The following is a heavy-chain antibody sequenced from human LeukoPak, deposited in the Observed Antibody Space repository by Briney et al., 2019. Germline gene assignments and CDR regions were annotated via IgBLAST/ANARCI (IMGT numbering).Heavy chain of an antibody. D-gene: IGHD5-24*01. V-gene: IGHV3-7*01. CDR2: IKQDESEK. CDR3: ARVPGDGSNYGFDY. Sequence: GGSLRLSCAASGFTFSSYWMSWVRQAPGKGLEWVANIKQDESEKYYVDALKGRFTISRDKAKNSLYIQMNSLRDEDTDDSDCARVPGDGSNYGFDYWGQGTLVTVSS. J-gene: IGHJ4*02. CDR1: GFTFSSYW.